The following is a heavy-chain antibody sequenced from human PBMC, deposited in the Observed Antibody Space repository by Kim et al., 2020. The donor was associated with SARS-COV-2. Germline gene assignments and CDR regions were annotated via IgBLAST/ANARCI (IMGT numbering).Heavy chain of an antibody. J-gene: IGHJ4*02. Sequence: KGRFTITRDNARNSLYLKMNSLRAEDTAVYYCARGRYDDSSGYYYYFDDWGQGTLVTVSS. CDR3: ARGRYDDSSGYYYYFDD. D-gene: IGHD3-22*01. V-gene: IGHV3-11*06.